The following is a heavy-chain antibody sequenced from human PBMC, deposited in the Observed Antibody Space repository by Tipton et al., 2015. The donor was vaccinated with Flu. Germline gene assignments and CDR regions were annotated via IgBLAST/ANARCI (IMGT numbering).Heavy chain of an antibody. CDR3: ARAPYSSSWLLG. CDR2: IYYSGST. D-gene: IGHD6-13*01. CDR1: GGSISSYY. J-gene: IGHJ4*02. Sequence: TLSLTCTVSGGSISSYYWSWIRQPPGKGLEWIGYIYYSGSTNYNPSLKSRVTISVDTSKNQFSLKLSSVTAADTAVYYCARAPYSSSWLLGGGQGTLVTVSS. V-gene: IGHV4-59*01.